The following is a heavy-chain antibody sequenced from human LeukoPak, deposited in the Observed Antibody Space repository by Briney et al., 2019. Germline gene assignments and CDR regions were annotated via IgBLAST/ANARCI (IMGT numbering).Heavy chain of an antibody. CDR2: INHSGST. D-gene: IGHD5-18*01. CDR3: ARLRAGYSYGLANNDY. Sequence: PSETLSLTCAVYGGSFSGYYWSWIRQPPGKGLEWIGEINHSGSTNYNPSLKSRVTISVDTSKNQLSLKLSSVAAADTAVYYCARLRAGYSYGLANNDYWGQGTLVTVSS. CDR1: GGSFSGYY. V-gene: IGHV4-34*01. J-gene: IGHJ4*02.